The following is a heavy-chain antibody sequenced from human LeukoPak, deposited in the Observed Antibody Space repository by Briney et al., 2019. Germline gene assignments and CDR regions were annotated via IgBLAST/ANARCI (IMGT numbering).Heavy chain of an antibody. D-gene: IGHD3-22*01. Sequence: ASVKVSCKASGYTFTGYHMHWVRQAPGQGLEWMGWINPNSGGTNYAQKFQGRVTMTRDTSISTAYMELSRLRSDDTAVYYCARTHYNITMIGVVPEYYFDYWGQGTLVTVSS. J-gene: IGHJ4*02. V-gene: IGHV1-2*02. CDR1: GYTFTGYH. CDR2: INPNSGGT. CDR3: ARTHYNITMIGVVPEYYFDY.